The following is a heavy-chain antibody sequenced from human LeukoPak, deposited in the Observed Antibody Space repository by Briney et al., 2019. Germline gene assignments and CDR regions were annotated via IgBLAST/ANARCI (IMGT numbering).Heavy chain of an antibody. Sequence: SETLSLTCTVSGGSISSSSYYWDWIRQPPGKGLEWIGIINYRGSTYYNPSLKSRVTVSIDTSKNQFSLKLSSVTAADTAMYYCARTTRGSLLWFGLHMDVWGKGTTVTVSS. CDR3: ARTTRGSLLWFGLHMDV. CDR2: INYRGST. V-gene: IGHV4-39*01. J-gene: IGHJ6*03. CDR1: GGSISSSSYY. D-gene: IGHD3-10*01.